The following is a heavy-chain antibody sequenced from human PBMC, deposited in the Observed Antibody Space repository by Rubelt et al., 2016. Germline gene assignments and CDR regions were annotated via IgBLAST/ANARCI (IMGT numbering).Heavy chain of an antibody. J-gene: IGHJ4*02. CDR3: AGVGFYYDSGSYVD. Sequence: QVQLVQSGAEVKKPGASVKVSCKASGYTFTSYYMHWVRQAPGQGLEWMGIINPSGGSTTYAQECQGRVTVTRDTSTGTVYVDLGRLRCEDTAVYYCAGVGFYYDSGSYVDWGQGTLVTVSS. D-gene: IGHD3-10*01. CDR1: GYTFTSYY. V-gene: IGHV1-46*01. CDR2: INPSGGST.